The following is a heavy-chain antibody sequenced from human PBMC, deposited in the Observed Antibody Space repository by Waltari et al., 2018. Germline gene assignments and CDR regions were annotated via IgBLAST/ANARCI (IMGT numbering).Heavy chain of an antibody. CDR2: IRKDGGSQ. D-gene: IGHD4-17*01. J-gene: IGHJ6*02. CDR3: AREGGSTVRGGNGMDV. Sequence: QVQLVQSGGGVVQPGGSLRLSCAASGFTFSNYDMEWVRQAPGRGPQWVDWVAFIRKDGGSQYYAASVKGRFTVSRDNSQNTLSLQMDGLRPEDTAVYYCAREGGSTVRGGNGMDVWGQGTTVTVAS. CDR1: GFTFSNYD. V-gene: IGHV3-30*02.